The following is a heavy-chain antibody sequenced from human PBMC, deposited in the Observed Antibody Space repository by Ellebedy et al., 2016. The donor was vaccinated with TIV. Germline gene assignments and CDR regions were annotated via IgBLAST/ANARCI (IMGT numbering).Heavy chain of an antibody. CDR3: ANRAQDFGVVIHFDY. J-gene: IGHJ4*02. Sequence: GESLKISCAASGFTFSSYAMSWVRQAPGKGLEWVSAISGRGGSTYYADSVKGRFTISRDNSKNTLDLQINSLRAEDTAVYYCANRAQDFGVVIHFDYWGQGTLVTVSS. V-gene: IGHV3-23*01. CDR2: ISGRGGST. D-gene: IGHD3-3*01. CDR1: GFTFSSYA.